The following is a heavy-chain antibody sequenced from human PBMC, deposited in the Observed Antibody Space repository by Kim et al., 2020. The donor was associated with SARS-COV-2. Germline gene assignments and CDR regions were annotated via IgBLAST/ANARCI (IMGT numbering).Heavy chain of an antibody. CDR3: AKDALPCLGLVRGSVLCGFGPGGLDY. V-gene: IGHV3-30*18. J-gene: IGHJ4*02. Sequence: GGSLRLSCAASGFTFSSYGMHWVRQAPGKGLEWVAVISYDGSNKYYADSVKGRFTISRDNSKNTLYLQMNSLRAEDTAVYYCAKDALPCLGLVRGSVLCGFGPGGLDYWGQGTLVTVSS. CDR1: GFTFSSYG. D-gene: IGHD3-16*01. CDR2: ISYDGSNK.